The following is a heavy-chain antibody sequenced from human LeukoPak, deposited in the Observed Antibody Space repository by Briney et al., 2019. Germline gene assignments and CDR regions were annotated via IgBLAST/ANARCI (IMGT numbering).Heavy chain of an antibody. Sequence: GGSLRLSCAASGFTFSSYAMSWVRQAPGKGLEWVSTISGSDGSTYYADSVKGRFTISRDNSKNTLYLQMNSPRAEDTAVYYCAKDPRSLPNWFDPWGQGTLVTVSS. J-gene: IGHJ5*02. CDR1: GFTFSSYA. V-gene: IGHV3-23*01. CDR2: ISGSDGST. CDR3: AKDPRSLPNWFDP.